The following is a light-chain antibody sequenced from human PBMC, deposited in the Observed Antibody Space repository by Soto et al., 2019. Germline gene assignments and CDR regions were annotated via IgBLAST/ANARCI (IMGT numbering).Light chain of an antibody. J-gene: IGKJ4*02. V-gene: IGKV1-12*01. CDR3: QQISNFPLP. CDR1: QAIGAW. Sequence: DIQMTQSPSSVSASVGDTVTISCRASQAIGAWLAWYQQIPGKAPKLLIYSASSLETGVPSRFSGSGSGTHFALTISGVQPEDFAPYYCQQISNFPLPCGGGTKVDI. CDR2: SAS.